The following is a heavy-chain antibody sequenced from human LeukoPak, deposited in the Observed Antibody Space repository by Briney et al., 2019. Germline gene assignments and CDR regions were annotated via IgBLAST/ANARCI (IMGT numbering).Heavy chain of an antibody. CDR2: ISTTGGTT. CDR1: GFTFTSFA. J-gene: IGHJ4*02. CDR3: AKRERVGTTIGH. V-gene: IGHV3-23*01. Sequence: GGSLRLSCAASGFTFTSFAMSWVRQAPGKGLEWVPAISTTGGTTYYADSVKGRFTISRDNSKNTLYLQMNSLRAEDTAVYYCAKRERVGTTIGHWGQGTLVTVSS. D-gene: IGHD1-26*01.